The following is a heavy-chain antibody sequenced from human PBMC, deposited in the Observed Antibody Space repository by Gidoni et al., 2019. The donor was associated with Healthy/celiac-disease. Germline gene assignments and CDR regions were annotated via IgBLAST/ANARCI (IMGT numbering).Heavy chain of an antibody. CDR2: IYTSGSP. V-gene: IGHV4-61*02. D-gene: IGHD5-18*01. J-gene: IGHJ2*01. Sequence: QVQLQASGPGLVTPSQTLSLTCTVSVGSISRCRYYWSWIRQPAGKGLEWIGRIYTSGSPTYNPALKSRVTISVDTSKNQFSLKLSSVTAADTAVYYCARTPFGYSYGSWYFDLWGRGTLVTVSS. CDR1: VGSISRCRYY. CDR3: ARTPFGYSYGSWYFDL.